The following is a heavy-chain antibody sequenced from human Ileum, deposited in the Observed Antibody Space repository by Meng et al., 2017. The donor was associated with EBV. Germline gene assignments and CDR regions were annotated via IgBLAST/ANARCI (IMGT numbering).Heavy chain of an antibody. CDR1: GGSIIVRNW. CDR2: MSDSGIT. Sequence: QVTPPVWGPDRVNPSGTLALTCAVSGGSIIVRNWWSWVRQSPEKGLEWMGKMSDSGITHYNPSLKSRVTISADKSNNQFSLKLTSVTSADTAVYFCAKNGEKYFEYWGQGTLVTVSS. V-gene: IGHV4-4*02. CDR3: AKNGEKYFEY. J-gene: IGHJ4*02.